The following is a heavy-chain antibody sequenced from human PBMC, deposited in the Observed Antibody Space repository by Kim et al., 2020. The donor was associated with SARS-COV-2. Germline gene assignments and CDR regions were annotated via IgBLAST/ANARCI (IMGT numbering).Heavy chain of an antibody. CDR2: INTNTGNP. CDR3: ARDYHLVLPYYYYYYMDV. Sequence: ASVKVSCKASGYTFTNYGMNWVRRAPGQGLEWMGWINTNTGNPTYAQGFTGRFVFSLDTSVSTAYLQISSLKAEDTAVYYCARDYHLVLPYYYYYYMDVWGKGTTVTVSS. J-gene: IGHJ6*03. CDR1: GYTFTNYG. D-gene: IGHD2-8*01. V-gene: IGHV7-4-1*02.